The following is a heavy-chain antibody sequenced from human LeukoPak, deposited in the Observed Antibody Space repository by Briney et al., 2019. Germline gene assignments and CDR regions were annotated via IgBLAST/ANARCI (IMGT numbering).Heavy chain of an antibody. Sequence: ASVKVSCKASGYTFTSYDINWVRQAPGQGLEWMGWMNPNSGNTGYAQKFQGRVTMTRNTSISTAYMELSSLRSEDTAVYYCARDFWSGYSPVYYYYGMDVWGQGTTVTVSS. CDR3: ARDFWSGYSPVYYYYGMDV. D-gene: IGHD3-3*01. J-gene: IGHJ6*02. CDR1: GYTFTSYD. CDR2: MNPNSGNT. V-gene: IGHV1-8*01.